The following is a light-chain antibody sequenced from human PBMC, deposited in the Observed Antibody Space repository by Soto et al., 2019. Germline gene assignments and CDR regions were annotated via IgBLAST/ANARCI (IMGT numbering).Light chain of an antibody. Sequence: EIVLTQSPATLSLSPGERATLSCRASQSVSSYLAWYQQKPGQAPRLLIYDASNRATGIPARFSGSGSGTDFTLTISSLEPEDFAVYYCQHYGPSTPYTFGQGTKVDIK. V-gene: IGKV3-11*01. CDR3: QHYGPSTPYT. CDR2: DAS. J-gene: IGKJ2*01. CDR1: QSVSSY.